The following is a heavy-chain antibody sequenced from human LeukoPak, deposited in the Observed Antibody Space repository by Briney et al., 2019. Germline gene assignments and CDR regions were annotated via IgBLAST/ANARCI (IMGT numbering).Heavy chain of an antibody. V-gene: IGHV3-74*01. D-gene: IGHD2-2*01. CDR1: GFTFSSSW. J-gene: IGHJ4*02. CDR3: TRPESSSSLACDH. Sequence: GGSLRLSCAASGFTFSSSWMHWVRHAPGKGLVWVSRINSDGSTTNYADSVKGRFIISRDNAKNTLYLQMNSLRAEDTAVYYCTRPESSSSLACDHWGQGTLVTVSS. CDR2: INSDGSTT.